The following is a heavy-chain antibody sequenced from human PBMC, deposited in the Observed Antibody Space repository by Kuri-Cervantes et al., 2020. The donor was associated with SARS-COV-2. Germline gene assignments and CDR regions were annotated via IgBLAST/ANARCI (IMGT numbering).Heavy chain of an antibody. CDR3: SLSSSSVHYYYMDV. D-gene: IGHD6-13*01. CDR2: ISGSGGST. J-gene: IGHJ6*03. CDR1: GFTFSSYA. Sequence: GGSLRLSCAASGFTFSSYAMSWVRQAPGKGLEWVSAISGSGGSTYYADSVKGRFTISRDNSKNTLYLQMNSLRAEDTAVYYCSLSSSSVHYYYMDVWGKGTTVTVSS. V-gene: IGHV3-23*01.